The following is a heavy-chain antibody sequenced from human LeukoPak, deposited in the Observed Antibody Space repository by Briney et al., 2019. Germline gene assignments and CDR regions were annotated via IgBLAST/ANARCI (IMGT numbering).Heavy chain of an antibody. Sequence: PGGSLRLSCAASGFAFSTYSMNWVRQAPGKGLEWVSSNSSSSSYIYYSDSVKGRFTISRDNAKNSLYLQLNSLRAEDTAVYYCASGLVRGVVVRYWGQGTLVTVSS. CDR1: GFAFSTYS. D-gene: IGHD3-10*01. CDR2: NSSSSSYI. CDR3: ASGLVRGVVVRY. J-gene: IGHJ4*02. V-gene: IGHV3-21*01.